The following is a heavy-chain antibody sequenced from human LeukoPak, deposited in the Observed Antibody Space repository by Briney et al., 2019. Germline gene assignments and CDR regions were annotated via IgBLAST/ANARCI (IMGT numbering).Heavy chain of an antibody. V-gene: IGHV1-18*04. CDR1: GYTFISYG. J-gene: IGHJ6*02. D-gene: IGHD1-1*01. CDR3: AKEDDYYYYYGMDV. Sequence: ASVKVSCRASGYTFISYGISGVRQAPGQGLEWMGWISAYNGNTNYAQKLQGRVTMTTDTSTSTAYMELRSLRSDDTAVYYCAKEDDYYYYYGMDVWGQGTTVTVSS. CDR2: ISAYNGNT.